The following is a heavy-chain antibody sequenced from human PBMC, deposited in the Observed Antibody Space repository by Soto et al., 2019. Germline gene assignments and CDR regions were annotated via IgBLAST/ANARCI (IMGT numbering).Heavy chain of an antibody. V-gene: IGHV3-9*01. CDR1: GFTFDDYA. Sequence: GGSLRLSCAASGFTFDDYAMHWVRQAPGKGLEWVSGISWNSGSIGYADSVKGRFTISRDNAKNSLYLQMNSLRAEDTALYYCAKADYGTRRGAFDIWGQGTMVTVSS. CDR2: ISWNSGSI. D-gene: IGHD4-17*01. J-gene: IGHJ3*02. CDR3: AKADYGTRRGAFDI.